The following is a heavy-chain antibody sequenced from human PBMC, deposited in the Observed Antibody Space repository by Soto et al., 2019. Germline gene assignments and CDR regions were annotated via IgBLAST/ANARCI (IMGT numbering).Heavy chain of an antibody. Sequence: LGSAVSGDSIALAHFSGTCSRAPPDKGLESLGYIYYSGTTYYNPSLKSRVTMSVDTSKNQFSLKLSSVTAADTAVYYCARIIEFWSGYYAFDYWGQGALVTVS. CDR3: ARIIEFWSGYYAFDY. J-gene: IGHJ4*02. D-gene: IGHD3-3*01. V-gene: IGHV4-30-4*08. CDR1: GDSIALAHFS. CDR2: IYYSGTT.